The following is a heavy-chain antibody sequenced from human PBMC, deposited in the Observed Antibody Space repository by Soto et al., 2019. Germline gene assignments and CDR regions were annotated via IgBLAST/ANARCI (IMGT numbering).Heavy chain of an antibody. CDR1: GGSITIHTHY. D-gene: IGHD4-17*01. J-gene: IGHJ4*02. V-gene: IGHV4-31*03. CDR3: ATYDYSDFYFDQ. CDR2: IYFRGTT. Sequence: QVQLQESGPGLVKPSQPLSLTCTVSGGSITIHTHYWSWIRQHPGKGLGWIGNIYFRGTTYYNPSLESRVFISLDTSKNQFSLSLTSVTAADTAVYFCATYDYSDFYFDQWGQGTLVSVSS.